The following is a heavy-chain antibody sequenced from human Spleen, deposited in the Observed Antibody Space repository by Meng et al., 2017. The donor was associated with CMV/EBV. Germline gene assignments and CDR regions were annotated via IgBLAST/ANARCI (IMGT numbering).Heavy chain of an antibody. J-gene: IGHJ4*02. CDR1: GFTFSSYW. Sequence: GESLKISCAASGFTFSSYWMHWVRQAPGKGLVWVSRINSDGSSTSYADSVKGRFTISRDNAKNTLYLQMNSLRAEDTAVYYCARAHGGNSWGYWGQGTLVTVSS. V-gene: IGHV3-74*01. CDR3: ARAHGGNSWGY. CDR2: INSDGSST. D-gene: IGHD4-23*01.